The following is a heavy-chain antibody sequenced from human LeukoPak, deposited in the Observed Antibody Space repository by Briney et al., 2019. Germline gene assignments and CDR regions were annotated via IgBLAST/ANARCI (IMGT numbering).Heavy chain of an antibody. V-gene: IGHV4-39*07. J-gene: IGHJ6*03. D-gene: IGHD1-14*01. CDR2: IYYSGSS. CDR1: GGSISSSSYY. CDR3: AREITWHMDV. Sequence: NPSETLSLTCTVSGGSISSSSYYWGWIRQPPGEGLEWIGGIYYSGSSYYNPSLKSRVTISVDTSKNQFSLKLSSVIAADTAVYYCAREITWHMDVWGKGTTVTVSS.